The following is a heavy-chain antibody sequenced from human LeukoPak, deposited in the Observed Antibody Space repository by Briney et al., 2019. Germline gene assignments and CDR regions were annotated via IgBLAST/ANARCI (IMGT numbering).Heavy chain of an antibody. Sequence: PGGSLRLSCAASGFTFSSYAMSWVRQAPGKGLEWVSAISGSGGSTYYADSVKGRFTISRDNSKNTLYLQMNSLRAEDTAVYYCAKGTYYYDSSGYLYESWGQGTLVTVSS. J-gene: IGHJ5*02. CDR1: GFTFSSYA. D-gene: IGHD3-22*01. CDR3: AKGTYYYDSSGYLYES. V-gene: IGHV3-23*01. CDR2: ISGSGGST.